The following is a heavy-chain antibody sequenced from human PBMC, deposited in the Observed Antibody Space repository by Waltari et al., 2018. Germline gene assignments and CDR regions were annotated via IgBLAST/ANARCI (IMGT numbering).Heavy chain of an antibody. CDR2: ITHSGST. CDR3: ARGLNVGSGTHLLFDD. J-gene: IGHJ4*02. D-gene: IGHD3-10*01. V-gene: IGHV4-34*01. CDR1: GGSFSGYY. Sequence: QVQLQQWGAGLLKPSETLSLTCAVYGGSFSGYYWSWIRQPPGKGLEWIGEITHSGSTHYHPSLKSRVTISVDTSKNQFSLKLSSVTAADTAVYYCARGLNVGSGTHLLFDDWGQGTLVTVSS.